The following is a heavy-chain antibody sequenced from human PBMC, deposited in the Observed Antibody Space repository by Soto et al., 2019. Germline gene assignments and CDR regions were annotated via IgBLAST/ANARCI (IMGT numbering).Heavy chain of an antibody. CDR3: ARDRAKQWSPLAY. D-gene: IGHD6-19*01. J-gene: IGHJ4*02. CDR2: ITSYSSYI. Sequence: EVQLVESGGGLVKPGGSLRLSCAASGFTFSSYTMNWVRQAPGKGLEWVASITSYSSYINYADSVKGRFTISRDNAKNSLYLQMDSLRVEDTAAYYCARDRAKQWSPLAYWGQGTLVTVSS. V-gene: IGHV3-21*01. CDR1: GFTFSSYT.